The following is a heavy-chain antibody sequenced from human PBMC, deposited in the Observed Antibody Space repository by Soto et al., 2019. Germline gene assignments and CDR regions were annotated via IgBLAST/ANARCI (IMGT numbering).Heavy chain of an antibody. J-gene: IGHJ4*02. D-gene: IGHD6-13*01. CDR3: ARDSSSWALHY. V-gene: IGHV4-59*01. CDR1: GGSISSYY. Sequence: SETLSLTCTVSGGSISSYYWSWIRQPPRKGLEWIGYIYYSGSTNYNPSLKSRVTISVDTSKNQFSLKLSSVTAADTAVYYCARDSSSWALHYWGQATLVTVSS. CDR2: IYYSGST.